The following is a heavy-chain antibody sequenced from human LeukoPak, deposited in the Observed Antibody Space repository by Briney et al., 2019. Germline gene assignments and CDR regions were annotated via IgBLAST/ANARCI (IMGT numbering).Heavy chain of an antibody. CDR1: GGSISSYY. CDR2: IYYSGST. Sequence: SETLSLTCTVSGGSISSYYWSWIRQPPGKGLEWIGYIYYSGSTNYNPSLKSRVTISVDTSKNQFSLKLSSVTAADTAVYYCARVRYYSNPSDFDYWGQGTLVTVSS. CDR3: ARVRYYSNPSDFDY. D-gene: IGHD6-6*01. J-gene: IGHJ4*02. V-gene: IGHV4-59*01.